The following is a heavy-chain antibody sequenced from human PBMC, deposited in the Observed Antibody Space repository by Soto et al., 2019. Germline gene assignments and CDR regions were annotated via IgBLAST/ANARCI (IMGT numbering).Heavy chain of an antibody. J-gene: IGHJ6*02. V-gene: IGHV3-23*01. D-gene: IGHD6-13*01. Sequence: GGSLRLSCAASGFTFSSYAMSWVRQAPGKGLEWVSAISGSGGSTYYADSVKGRFTISRDNSKNTLYLQMNSLRAEDTAVYYCAKPLAAGRYYYYYGMDVWGQGTTVTVSS. CDR2: ISGSGGST. CDR1: GFTFSSYA. CDR3: AKPLAAGRYYYYYGMDV.